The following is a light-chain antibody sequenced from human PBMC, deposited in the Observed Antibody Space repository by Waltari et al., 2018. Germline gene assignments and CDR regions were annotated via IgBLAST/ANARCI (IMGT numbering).Light chain of an antibody. CDR2: KDT. V-gene: IGLV3-25*03. CDR1: ALAKKY. Sequence: SYELTQPPSVSVSLGQMARIPCSGDALAKKYVYWFQQRPGQAPIQVMSKDTERPSGIPARFSASTSGTTVTLTISGVQAEDKADYYCLSADIGGTFWVFGGGTKLTLL. CDR3: LSADIGGTFWV. J-gene: IGLJ3*02.